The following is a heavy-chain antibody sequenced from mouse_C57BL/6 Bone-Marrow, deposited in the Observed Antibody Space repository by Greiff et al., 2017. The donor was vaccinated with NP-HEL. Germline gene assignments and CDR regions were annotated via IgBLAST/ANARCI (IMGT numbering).Heavy chain of an antibody. Sequence: EVQLVESGPGLVKPSQSLSLTCSVTGYSITSGYYWNWIRQFPGNKLEWMGYISYDGSNNYNPSLKNRISITRDTSKNQFFLKLNSVTTEDTATYYCARDRITGRDFDYWGQGTTLTVSS. J-gene: IGHJ2*01. CDR1: GYSITSGYY. CDR2: ISYDGSN. CDR3: ARDRITGRDFDY. V-gene: IGHV3-6*01. D-gene: IGHD4-1*01.